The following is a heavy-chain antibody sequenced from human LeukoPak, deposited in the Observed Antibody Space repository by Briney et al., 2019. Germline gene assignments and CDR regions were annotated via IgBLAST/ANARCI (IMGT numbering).Heavy chain of an antibody. V-gene: IGHV1-2*02. CDR1: GYTFTGHY. CDR3: ARALSSSWQN. J-gene: IGHJ4*02. CDR2: INPNSGGT. Sequence: ASVKVSCKASGYTFTGHYMHWVRQAPGQGLEWMGWINPNSGGTNYAQKFQGRVTMTRNTSISTAYMELSSLRSEDTAVYYCARALSSSWQNWGQGTLVTVSS. D-gene: IGHD6-13*01.